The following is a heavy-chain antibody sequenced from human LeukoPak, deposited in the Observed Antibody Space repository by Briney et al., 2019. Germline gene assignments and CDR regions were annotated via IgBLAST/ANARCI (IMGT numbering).Heavy chain of an antibody. CDR1: GFTFTSHT. CDR2: ISSGSINI. J-gene: IGHJ4*02. CDR3: VREGGGGYRQHDY. Sequence: GGSLRLSCAASGFTFTSHTMNWVRQAPGKGLEWVSSISSGSINIYYADSVRGRFTISRDNAKNSLYLQMNSLRAEETALYFWVREGGGGYRQHDYLGQGTLVTVSS. D-gene: IGHD3-16*01. V-gene: IGHV3-21*01.